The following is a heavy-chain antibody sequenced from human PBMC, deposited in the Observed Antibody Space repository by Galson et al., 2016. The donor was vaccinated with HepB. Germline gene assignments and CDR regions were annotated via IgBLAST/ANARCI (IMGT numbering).Heavy chain of an antibody. J-gene: IGHJ5*02. CDR2: IWFDGTNE. D-gene: IGHD2-21*02. CDR3: ARVVTDFSVPNWFDL. Sequence: SLRLSCAASSFIFTDYGMHWVRQAPGKGLEWVAAIWFDGTNEIYADSVKGRFTISRDNAKNSLYLQMNSLRAEDTAVYYCARVVTDFSVPNWFDLWGQGILVTVSS. V-gene: IGHV3-33*01. CDR1: SFIFTDYG.